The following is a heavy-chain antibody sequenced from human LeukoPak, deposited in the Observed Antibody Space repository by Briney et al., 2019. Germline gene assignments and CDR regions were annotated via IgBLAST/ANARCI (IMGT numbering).Heavy chain of an antibody. J-gene: IGHJ4*02. D-gene: IGHD4-17*01. CDR1: GFTFSSYS. CDR2: ISSSSSYI. CDR3: AREDYGDYDPLFDY. V-gene: IGHV3-21*01. Sequence: GGSLRLSCAASGFTFSSYSMNWVRQAPGKGLEWVSSISSSSSYIYYADSVKGRFTISRDNAKNSLYLQMNSLRAEDTAVYYCAREDYGDYDPLFDYWGQGTLVTVSS.